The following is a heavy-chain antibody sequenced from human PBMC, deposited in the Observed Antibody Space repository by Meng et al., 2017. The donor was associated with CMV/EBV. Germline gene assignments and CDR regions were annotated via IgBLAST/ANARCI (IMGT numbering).Heavy chain of an antibody. D-gene: IGHD3-22*01. CDR2: IYTSGST. Sequence: VQLQEPGPGLVKPSETRSPTCTVSGGSISSYYWSWIRQPAGKGLEWIGRIYTSGSTNYNPSLKSRVTMSVDTSKNQFSLKLSSVTAADTAVYYCARGGLYYYDSSGHFDYWGQGTLVTVSS. J-gene: IGHJ4*02. CDR1: GGSISSYY. V-gene: IGHV4-4*07. CDR3: ARGGLYYYDSSGHFDY.